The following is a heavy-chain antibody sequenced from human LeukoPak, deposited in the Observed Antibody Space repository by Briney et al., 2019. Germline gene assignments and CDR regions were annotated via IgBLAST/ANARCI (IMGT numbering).Heavy chain of an antibody. J-gene: IGHJ4*02. Sequence: ASVKVSCKASGGTFSSNAISWVRQAPGQGLERMGGIMPIFGTANYAQKFQGRVTITAVESLSTAYMELSSLRSEDTAVYYCARGWLAETTVVTPYNYWGQGTLVTVSS. CDR1: GGTFSSNA. CDR2: IMPIFGTA. V-gene: IGHV1-69*13. D-gene: IGHD4-23*01. CDR3: ARGWLAETTVVTPYNY.